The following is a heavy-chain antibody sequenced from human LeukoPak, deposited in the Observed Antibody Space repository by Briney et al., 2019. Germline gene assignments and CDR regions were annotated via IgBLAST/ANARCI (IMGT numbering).Heavy chain of an antibody. Sequence: SETLSLTCTVSGGSISSYYWSWIRQPPGKGLEWVRYIYYSGSTNYNPSLKSRVTVSVDTSKNQFSLKLSSVTAADTAVYYCARGGVYYYDSSRFDPWGQGTLVTVSS. CDR1: GGSISSYY. CDR2: IYYSGST. J-gene: IGHJ5*02. CDR3: ARGGVYYYDSSRFDP. V-gene: IGHV4-59*01. D-gene: IGHD3-22*01.